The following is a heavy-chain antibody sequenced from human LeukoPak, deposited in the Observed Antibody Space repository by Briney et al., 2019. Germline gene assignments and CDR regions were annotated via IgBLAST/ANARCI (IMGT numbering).Heavy chain of an antibody. J-gene: IGHJ6*03. V-gene: IGHV3-21*01. CDR1: GFTFSSYS. CDR3: ARDQDWDSTSLMDV. CDR2: ISSSSSYI. D-gene: IGHD2-2*01. Sequence: PGGSLRLSCATSGFTFSSYSMNWVRQAPGKGLEWVSSISSSSSYIYYADSVKGRFTISRDNAKNSLYLQMNSLRAEDTAVYYCARDQDWDSTSLMDVWGEGTTVTVSS.